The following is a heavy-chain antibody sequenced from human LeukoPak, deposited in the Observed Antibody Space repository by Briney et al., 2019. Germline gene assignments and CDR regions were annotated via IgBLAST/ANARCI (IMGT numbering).Heavy chain of an antibody. CDR3: TSHPLWFGELSIYYMDV. D-gene: IGHD3-10*01. J-gene: IGHJ6*03. CDR2: IKSKTDGGTT. CDR1: GFTFNKYW. V-gene: IGHV3-15*01. Sequence: GGSLRLSCAASGFTFNKYWMSWVRQAPGKGLEWVGRIKSKTDGGTTDYAAPVKGRFTISRDDSKNTLYLQMNSLKTEDTAVYYCTSHPLWFGELSIYYMDVWGKGTTVTISS.